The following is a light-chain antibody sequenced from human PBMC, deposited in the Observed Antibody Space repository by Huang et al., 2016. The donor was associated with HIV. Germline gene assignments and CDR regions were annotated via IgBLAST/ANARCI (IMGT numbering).Light chain of an antibody. CDR3: HQYTKWPSWT. CDR2: GAS. V-gene: IGKV3-15*01. J-gene: IGKJ1*01. CDR1: QSVSSN. Sequence: EIVMTQSPGTLTVSPGERATLSCRASQSVSSNLAWYQQKPGQTPRLLIYGASTRATGIPARFSGSGSGTEFTLTISSLQSEDFGVYYRHQYTKWPSWTFGQGTKVEIK.